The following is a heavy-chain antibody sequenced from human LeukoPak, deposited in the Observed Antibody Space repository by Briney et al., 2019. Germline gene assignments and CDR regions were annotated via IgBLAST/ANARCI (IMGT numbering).Heavy chain of an antibody. CDR3: ARRHSSGLGVDY. D-gene: IGHD6-19*01. J-gene: IGHJ4*01. CDR2: IIPILGIA. Sequence: GSSVKVSCKASGGTFSSYAISWVGQAPGQGLEWMGRIIPILGIANYAQKFQGRVTITADKSTSTAYMELRSLRSDDTAMYYCARRHSSGLGVDYWGHGTLLTVSS. V-gene: IGHV1-69*04. CDR1: GGTFSSYA.